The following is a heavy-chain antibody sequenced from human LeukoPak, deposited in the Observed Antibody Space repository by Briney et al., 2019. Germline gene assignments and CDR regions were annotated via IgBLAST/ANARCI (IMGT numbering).Heavy chain of an antibody. CDR1: GFTFSSYS. V-gene: IGHV3-21*01. Sequence: GGSLRLSCAASGFTFSSYSMSWVRQAPGKGLEWVSSISSSSSYIYYADSVKGRFTISRDNAKNALYLQMNSLRAEDTAVYYCARARHTLYPSLDYGGQGTRVTVSS. D-gene: IGHD3-16*01. CDR3: ARARHTLYPSLDY. J-gene: IGHJ4*02. CDR2: ISSSSSYI.